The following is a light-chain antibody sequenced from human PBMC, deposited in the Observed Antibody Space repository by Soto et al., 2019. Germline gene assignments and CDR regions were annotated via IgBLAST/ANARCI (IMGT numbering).Light chain of an antibody. V-gene: IGLV2-11*01. CDR1: SSDVGGYNY. CDR2: DVS. Sequence: QSALTQPRSVSGSPGQSITISCTGTSSDVGGYNYVSWYRQHPGKAPKLMIYDVSKRPSGVPDRFSGSKSGNTASLTISGLKAEDEADYYCCSYAGSYTHYVFGTETKVTVL. CDR3: CSYAGSYTHYV. J-gene: IGLJ1*01.